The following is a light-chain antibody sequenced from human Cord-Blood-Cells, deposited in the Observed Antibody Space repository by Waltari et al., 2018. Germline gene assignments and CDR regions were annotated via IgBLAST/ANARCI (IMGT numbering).Light chain of an antibody. CDR1: SSDVGSYNL. CDR2: EVS. Sequence: QSALTPPASVSGPPVQSITIPCPGPSSDVGSYNLVSCYQQHPGKAPKPMIYEVSKRPSGVSNRFSGSKSGNTASLTISGLQAEDEADYYCCSYAGSSTYVFGTGTKVTVL. V-gene: IGLV2-23*02. J-gene: IGLJ1*01. CDR3: CSYAGSSTYV.